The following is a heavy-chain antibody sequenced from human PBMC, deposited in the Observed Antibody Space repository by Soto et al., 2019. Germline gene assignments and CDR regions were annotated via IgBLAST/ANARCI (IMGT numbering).Heavy chain of an antibody. CDR3: ASARWNY. J-gene: IGHJ4*02. CDR1: GGSFSDNY. Sequence: QVQLQQWGAGLLKPSETLSLTCAVHGGSFSDNYWSWIRQPPGKGLEWIGEINHDGSTNYNPSLKSPLTISVDMSTHQFSLRLTSVTAADTAVYYCASARWNYWGQGTLVTVSS. V-gene: IGHV4-34*01. D-gene: IGHD6-6*01. CDR2: INHDGST.